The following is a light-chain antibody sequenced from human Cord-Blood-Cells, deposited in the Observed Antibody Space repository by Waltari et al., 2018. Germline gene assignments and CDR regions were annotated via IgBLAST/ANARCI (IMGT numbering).Light chain of an antibody. CDR3: SSYAGSNNLV. V-gene: IGLV2-8*01. CDR2: EVS. J-gene: IGLJ3*02. Sequence: QSALTQPPSASGSPGQSVTISSTCTSRYVGGYTSFPWYHKHPGKPPKLMIYEVSKRPSGVPDRFSGSKSGNTASLTVSGLQAEDEADYYCSSYAGSNNLVFGGGTKLTVL. CDR1: SRYVGGYTS.